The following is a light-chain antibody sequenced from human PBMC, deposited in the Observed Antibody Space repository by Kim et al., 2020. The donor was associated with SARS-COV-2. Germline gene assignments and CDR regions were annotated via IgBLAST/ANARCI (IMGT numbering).Light chain of an antibody. CDR2: DAS. CDR1: QSVSSY. V-gene: IGKV3-11*01. Sequence: EIVLTQSPATLSLSPGERATLSCRASQSVSSYVAWYQQIPGQAPRLLIYDASNRATGIPARFGGSGSGTDFTLTISSLEPEDFAVYYCQQRGNWPWTFGQGTKVDIK. J-gene: IGKJ1*01. CDR3: QQRGNWPWT.